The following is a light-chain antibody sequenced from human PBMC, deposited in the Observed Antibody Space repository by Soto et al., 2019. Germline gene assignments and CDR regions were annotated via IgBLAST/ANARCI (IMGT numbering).Light chain of an antibody. CDR2: GAS. V-gene: IGKV3-15*01. CDR1: QSIRSD. CDR3: QQYDRWPPWT. Sequence: PGESATLSCRASQSIRSDVAWYQQKVGQPPRLLIHGASTRATGVPARFSGSGSGTDFTLTISSLQSEDFAVYFCQQYDRWPPWTFGQGTKVDIK. J-gene: IGKJ1*01.